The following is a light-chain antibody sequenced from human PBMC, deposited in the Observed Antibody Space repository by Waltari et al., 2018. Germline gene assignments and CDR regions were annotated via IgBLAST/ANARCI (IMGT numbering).Light chain of an antibody. CDR1: QSVLYSSNNKNY. Sequence: DIVMTQSPDFLAVSLGERATIHCKSSQSVLYSSNNKNYLAWYQQKPGQPPKLLIYWASTRESGVPDRFSGSGSGTDFTLTISSLQAEDVAVYYCQQYYSTPGTFGQGTKVEIK. V-gene: IGKV4-1*01. J-gene: IGKJ1*01. CDR3: QQYYSTPGT. CDR2: WAS.